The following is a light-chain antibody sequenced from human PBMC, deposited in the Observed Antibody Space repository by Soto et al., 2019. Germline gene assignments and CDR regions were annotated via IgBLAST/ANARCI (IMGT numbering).Light chain of an antibody. CDR3: QQLNGYVALT. V-gene: IGKV1-9*01. CDR1: QGISTY. J-gene: IGKJ4*01. Sequence: DIPLNQSPSFLSASVGDRDTITCRASQGISTYLAWYQQKPGKAPKLLIYDASTLQSGVPSRFSGSGSGTEFTLTISSLQPEDLSTYYCQQLNGYVALTFGGGTKVELK. CDR2: DAS.